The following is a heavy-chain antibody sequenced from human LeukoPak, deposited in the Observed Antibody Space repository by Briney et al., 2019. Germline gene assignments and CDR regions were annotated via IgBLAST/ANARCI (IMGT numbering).Heavy chain of an antibody. V-gene: IGHV4-59*01. J-gene: IGHJ4*02. CDR2: IYYSGST. Sequence: PSETLSLTCTVSGGSISSYYWSWIRPPPGKGLEWIGYIYYSGSTNYNPSLKSRVTISVDTSKNQFSLKLSSVTAADTAVYYCARGRDCSGGSCFSGLDYWGQGTLVTVSS. CDR1: GGSISSYY. D-gene: IGHD2-15*01. CDR3: ARGRDCSGGSCFSGLDY.